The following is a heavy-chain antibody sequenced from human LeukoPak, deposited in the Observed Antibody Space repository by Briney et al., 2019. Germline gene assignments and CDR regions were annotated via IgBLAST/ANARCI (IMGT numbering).Heavy chain of an antibody. D-gene: IGHD2-15*01. V-gene: IGHV3-72*01. CDR2: STDKLYSYTT. CDR3: VRAGGTRGYDI. J-gene: IGHJ3*02. Sequence: PGGSLRLSCAVSGFTFSDHRVDWVRQVPGKGLQWVGRSTDKLYSYTTEYAASVKGRFTISRADSENSLYLQMNSLKTEDTAVYYCVRAGGTRGYDIWGQGTMVTVSS. CDR1: GFTFSDHR.